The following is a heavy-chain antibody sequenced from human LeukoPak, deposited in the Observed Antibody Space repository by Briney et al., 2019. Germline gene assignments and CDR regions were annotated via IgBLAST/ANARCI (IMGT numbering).Heavy chain of an antibody. V-gene: IGHV1-24*01. Sequence: ASVKVSCKVSGYTLTELSMHWVRQAHGKGLEWMGGFDPEDGETIYAQKFQGRVTMTEDTSTDTAYMELSSLRSEDTAVYYCATDKGERNFDWLRYWGQGTLVTVSS. CDR3: ATDKGERNFDWLRY. D-gene: IGHD3-9*01. CDR1: GYTLTELS. CDR2: FDPEDGET. J-gene: IGHJ4*02.